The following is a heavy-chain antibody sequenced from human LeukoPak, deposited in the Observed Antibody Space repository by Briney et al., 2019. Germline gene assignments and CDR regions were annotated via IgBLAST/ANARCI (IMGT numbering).Heavy chain of an antibody. CDR3: ARRDSSGYYYHWCFDL. D-gene: IGHD3-22*01. Sequence: SETLSLTCTVSGGSISSYYWSWIRQPAGKGLEWIGRIYTSGSTNYNPSLKSRVTMSVDTSKNQFSLKLSSVTAADTAVYYCARRDSSGYYYHWCFDLWGRGTLVTVSS. V-gene: IGHV4-4*07. CDR2: IYTSGST. CDR1: GGSISSYY. J-gene: IGHJ2*01.